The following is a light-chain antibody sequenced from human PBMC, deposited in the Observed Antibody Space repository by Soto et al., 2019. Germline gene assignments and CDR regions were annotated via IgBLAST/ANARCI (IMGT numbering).Light chain of an antibody. V-gene: IGLV2-14*01. CDR2: EVN. Sequence: QSALTQPASVSGSPGQSITISCTGNSSDVGGYDYVSWYQLHPRKAPKLMVFEVNNRPSGVSYRFSCSKAGNTASLTISGLQAEDEADYFCSSYSISTAYLFGTGTKLTVL. J-gene: IGLJ1*01. CDR3: SSYSISTAYL. CDR1: SSDVGGYDY.